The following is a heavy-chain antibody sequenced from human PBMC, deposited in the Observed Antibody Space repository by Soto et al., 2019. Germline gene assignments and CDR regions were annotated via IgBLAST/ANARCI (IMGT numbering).Heavy chain of an antibody. CDR3: AAGGGLPRYY. CDR2: IYHSGST. J-gene: IGHJ4*02. D-gene: IGHD5-12*01. V-gene: IGHV4-30-2*01. Sequence: QLQLQESGSGLVKPSQTLSLTCAVSGGSISSGGYSWSWIRQPPGKGLEWIGYIYHSGSTYYDPSRRSLVTIAVDRSKNQFSLKLSSVTAGDTAVYYCAAGGGLPRYYWGQGTLVTVSS. CDR1: GGSISSGGYS.